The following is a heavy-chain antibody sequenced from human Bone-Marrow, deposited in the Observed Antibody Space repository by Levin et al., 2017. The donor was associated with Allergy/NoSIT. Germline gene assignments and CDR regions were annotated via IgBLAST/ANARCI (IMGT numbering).Heavy chain of an antibody. D-gene: IGHD4-11*01. CDR2: ISGTATST. Sequence: GESLKISCEASGFTFKNYAMTWVRQAPGKGLEWVSAISGTATSTFYADSVKGRFTISRDSSKNTLYLQMNSLRAEDTGVYYCAKQAVTPTHFDYWGQGALVTVSS. J-gene: IGHJ4*02. CDR3: AKQAVTPTHFDY. V-gene: IGHV3-23*01. CDR1: GFTFKNYA.